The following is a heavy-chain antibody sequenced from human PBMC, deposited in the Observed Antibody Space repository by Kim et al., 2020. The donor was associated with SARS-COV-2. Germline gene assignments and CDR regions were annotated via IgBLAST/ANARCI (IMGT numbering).Heavy chain of an antibody. CDR1: GDSMRSYH. CDR3: ARAGGTAECLFDH. V-gene: IGHV4-59*13. Sequence: SETLSLTCTVSGDSMRSYHWSWIRQPPGKGLEWIGYIDYSGGTRYNPSLQSRVSISIDMSKNQFSLQVTSVTAADTAIYYCARAGGTAECLFDHGRQGALVTLS. CDR2: IDYSGGT. J-gene: IGHJ4*02. D-gene: IGHD2-21*02.